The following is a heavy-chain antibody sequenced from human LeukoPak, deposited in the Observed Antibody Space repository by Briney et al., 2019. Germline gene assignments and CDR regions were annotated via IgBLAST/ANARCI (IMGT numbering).Heavy chain of an antibody. CDR2: VSGGGGST. J-gene: IGHJ4*02. D-gene: IGHD6-19*01. V-gene: IGHV3-23*01. Sequence: GGCLRLSCAASGCTFTSYSPNWVREAPGKGLEWVSTVSGGGGSTYYADSVKGRFTISRDNSKNTLYLQVNSLRAEDTALYYCAKYETWTSGRYFDYWGQGTLVTVSS. CDR3: AKYETWTSGRYFDY. CDR1: GCTFTSYS.